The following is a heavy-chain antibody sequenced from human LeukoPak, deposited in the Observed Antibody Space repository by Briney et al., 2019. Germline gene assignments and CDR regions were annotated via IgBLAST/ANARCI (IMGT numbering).Heavy chain of an antibody. CDR1: GFTVSSNY. J-gene: IGHJ6*03. CDR3: ARDKLYYDFWSGSTDYYYYYYMDV. D-gene: IGHD3-3*01. CDR2: IYSGGST. V-gene: IGHV3-66*02. Sequence: GGSLRLSCAASGFTVSSNYMSWVRQAPGKGLEWVSVIYSGGSTYYADSVKGRFTISRDNSKNTLYLKMNSLRAEDTAVYYCARDKLYYDFWSGSTDYYYYYYMDVWGKGTTVTVSS.